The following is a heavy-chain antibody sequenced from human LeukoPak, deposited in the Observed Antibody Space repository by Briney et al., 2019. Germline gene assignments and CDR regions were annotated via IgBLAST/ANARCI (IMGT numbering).Heavy chain of an antibody. V-gene: IGHV1-69*04. CDR1: GGTFSSYA. D-gene: IGHD6-19*01. CDR3: ARDSGGYSSGWYLAY. J-gene: IGHJ4*02. Sequence: ASVKVSCKASGGTFSSYAISWVRQAPRQGLEWMGRIIPILGIANYAQKFQGRVTITADKSTSTAYMELSSLRSEDTAVYYCARDSGGYSSGWYLAYWGQGTLVTVSS. CDR2: IIPILGIA.